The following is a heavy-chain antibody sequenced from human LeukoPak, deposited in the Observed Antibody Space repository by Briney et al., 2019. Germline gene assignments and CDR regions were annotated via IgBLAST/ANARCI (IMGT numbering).Heavy chain of an antibody. CDR3: ARENLSNDYGDYSLYYFDY. V-gene: IGHV4-34*01. CDR2: INHSGST. Sequence: SETLSLTCAVYGGSFSGYYWSWIRQPPGKGLEWIGEINHSGSTNYNPSLKSRVTISVDTSKNQFSLKLSSVTAADTAVYYCARENLSNDYGDYSLYYFDYWDQGTLVTVSS. D-gene: IGHD4-17*01. CDR1: GGSFSGYY. J-gene: IGHJ4*02.